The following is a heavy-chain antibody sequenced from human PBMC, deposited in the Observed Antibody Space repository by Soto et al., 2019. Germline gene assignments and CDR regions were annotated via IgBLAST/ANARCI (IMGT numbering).Heavy chain of an antibody. J-gene: IGHJ6*02. CDR1: GYTFTSYY. Sequence: SCKASGYTFTSYYMHWVRQAPGKGLEWVSSISSSSSYIYYADSVKGRFTISRDNAKNSLYLQMNSLRAEDTAVYYCAREDTIFGVVIGCMDVWGQGTTVTVSS. CDR2: ISSSSSYI. CDR3: AREDTIFGVVIGCMDV. V-gene: IGHV3-21*01. D-gene: IGHD3-3*01.